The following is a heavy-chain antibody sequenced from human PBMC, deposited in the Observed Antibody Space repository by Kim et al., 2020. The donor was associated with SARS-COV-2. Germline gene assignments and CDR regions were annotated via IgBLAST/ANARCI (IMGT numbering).Heavy chain of an antibody. V-gene: IGHV3-72*01. J-gene: IGHJ4*02. CDR3: ARDFQGSYDY. CDR2: T. Sequence: TDHAASVKGRFIISRDNSKNSLYLQMNNLKPEDTAVYYCARDFQGSYDYWGQGTLVTVSS.